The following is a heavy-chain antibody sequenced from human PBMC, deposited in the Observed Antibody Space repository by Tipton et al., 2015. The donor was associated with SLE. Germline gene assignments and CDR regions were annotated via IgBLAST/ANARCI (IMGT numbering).Heavy chain of an antibody. Sequence: TLSLTCTVSGGAIRSYYWSWIRQPPGKGLEWIGYIYYSGSTDYNPSLKSRVTKSVDTSKNQFSLKLSSVTAAETAVYYCAEGVLPWAAFDIWGQGTMVTVSS. CDR1: GGAIRSYY. CDR2: IYYSGST. V-gene: IGHV4-59*01. D-gene: IGHD3-10*01. CDR3: AEGVLPWAAFDI. J-gene: IGHJ3*02.